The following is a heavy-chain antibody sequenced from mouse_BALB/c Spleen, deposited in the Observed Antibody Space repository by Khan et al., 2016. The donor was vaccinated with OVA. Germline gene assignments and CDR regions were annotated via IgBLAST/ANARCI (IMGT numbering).Heavy chain of an antibody. CDR3: TRPSTTQYDYGMDY. V-gene: IGHV5-12-2*01. CDR2: ISHGGSSV. J-gene: IGHJ4*01. D-gene: IGHD1-1*01. CDR1: GFTFSSYT. Sequence: EVQLVESGGGLVQPGGSLKLSCAASGFTFSSYTMSWVRQTPDKRLEWVAFISHGGSSVYYPDTVKGRFTSSRDNVKNTLYLQMSSLKSEDTAMYYCTRPSTTQYDYGMDYWGQGTSVIVSS.